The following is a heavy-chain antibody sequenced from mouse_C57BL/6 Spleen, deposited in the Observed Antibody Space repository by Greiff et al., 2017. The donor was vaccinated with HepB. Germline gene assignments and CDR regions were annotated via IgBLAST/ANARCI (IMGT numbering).Heavy chain of an antibody. CDR1: GYTFTSYW. CDR3: AREGIGERWYFDV. J-gene: IGHJ1*03. CDR2: IHPNSGST. V-gene: IGHV1-64*01. Sequence: VQLQQPGAELVKPGASVKLSCKASGYTFTSYWMHWVKQRPGQGLEWIGMIHPNSGSTNYNEKFKSKATLTVDKSSSTAYMQLSSLTSEDSAVYYCAREGIGERWYFDVWGTGTTVTVSS.